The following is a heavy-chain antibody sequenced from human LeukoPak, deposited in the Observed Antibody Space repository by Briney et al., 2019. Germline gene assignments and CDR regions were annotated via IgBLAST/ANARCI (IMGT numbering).Heavy chain of an antibody. V-gene: IGHV3-21*01. CDR2: ISSSSSYI. CDR3: ARDGPVVTTSSDYYYYGMDV. CDR1: GFTFSSYA. J-gene: IGHJ6*02. Sequence: GGSLRLSCAASGFTFSSYAMSWVRQAPGKGLEWVSSISSSSSYIYYADSVKGRFTISRDNAKNSLYLQMNSLRAEDTAVYYCARDGPVVTTSSDYYYYGMDVWGQGTTVTVSS. D-gene: IGHD4-23*01.